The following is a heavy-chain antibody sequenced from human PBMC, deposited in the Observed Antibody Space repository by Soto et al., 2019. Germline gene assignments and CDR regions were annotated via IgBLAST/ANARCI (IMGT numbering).Heavy chain of an antibody. CDR1: GYTFTSYD. CDR3: ARETNAYGMDV. D-gene: IGHD1-1*01. CDR2: MNPNSGNT. Sequence: QVQLVQSGAEVKKPGASVKVSCKASGYTFTSYDINWVRQATGQGLGWMGWMNPNSGNTGYAQKLQGRGTMTRNTSVSTAYMELSSLRSEDTAVYYCARETNAYGMDVWGQGTTVTVSS. V-gene: IGHV1-8*01. J-gene: IGHJ6*02.